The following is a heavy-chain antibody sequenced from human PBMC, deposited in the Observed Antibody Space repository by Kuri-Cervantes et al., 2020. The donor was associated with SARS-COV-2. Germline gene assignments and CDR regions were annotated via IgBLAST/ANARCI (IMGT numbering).Heavy chain of an antibody. CDR2: IYHSGST. Sequence: SETLSLTCTVSGGSISSYYWSWIRQPPGKGLEWIGSIYHSGSTYYNPSLKSRVTISVDTSKNQFSLKLSSVTAADTAVYYCARGTTVTDPQLSRGSDWYFDLWGRGTLVTVSS. D-gene: IGHD4-17*01. CDR3: ARGTTVTDPQLSRGSDWYFDL. CDR1: GGSISSYY. V-gene: IGHV4-38-2*02. J-gene: IGHJ2*01.